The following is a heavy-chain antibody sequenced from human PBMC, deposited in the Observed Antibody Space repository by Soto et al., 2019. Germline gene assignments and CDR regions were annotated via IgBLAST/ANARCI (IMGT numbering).Heavy chain of an antibody. J-gene: IGHJ4*02. CDR3: TTESHYDILTDFDY. Sequence: PGGSLRLSCAASGFTFSNAWMSWVRQAPGKGLEWVGRIKSKTDGGTTDYAAPVKGRFTISRDDSKNTLYLQMNSLKTEDTAVYYCTTESHYDILTDFDYWGQGTLVTVSS. CDR1: GFTFSNAW. V-gene: IGHV3-15*01. D-gene: IGHD3-9*01. CDR2: IKSKTDGGTT.